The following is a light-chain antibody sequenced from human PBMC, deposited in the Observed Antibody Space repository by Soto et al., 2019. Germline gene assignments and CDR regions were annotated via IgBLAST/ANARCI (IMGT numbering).Light chain of an antibody. CDR1: QSVSSSY. J-gene: IGKJ2*01. Sequence: EIVLTQSPGTLSLSPGERATLSCRASQSVSSSYLAWYQQKPGQAPRLLIYGASSRATGIPDWFSGSGSGTDFPITICRLEPEDYAVYYCQQYGSSPLHTFGQGTKLEIK. CDR3: QQYGSSPLHT. V-gene: IGKV3-20*01. CDR2: GAS.